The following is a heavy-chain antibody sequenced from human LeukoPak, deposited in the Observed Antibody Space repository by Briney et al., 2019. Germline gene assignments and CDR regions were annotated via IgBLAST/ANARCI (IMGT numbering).Heavy chain of an antibody. D-gene: IGHD6-13*01. V-gene: IGHV3-21*01. CDR3: ARGGIAASPRGSAFDI. CDR2: ISSSSSYI. Sequence: KPGGSLRLSCAASGFTFSSYSMNWVRQAPGKGLEWVSSISSSSSYIYYADSVKGRFTISRDNAKNSLYLQMNSLRAEDTAVYYCARGGIAASPRGSAFDIWGQGTMVTVSS. CDR1: GFTFSSYS. J-gene: IGHJ3*02.